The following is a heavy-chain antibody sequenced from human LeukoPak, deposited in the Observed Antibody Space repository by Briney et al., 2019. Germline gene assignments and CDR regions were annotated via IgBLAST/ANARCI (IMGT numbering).Heavy chain of an antibody. CDR3: ARAFGYYDSSGPSY. D-gene: IGHD3-22*01. CDR2: INTDGSST. V-gene: IGHV3-74*01. J-gene: IGHJ4*02. Sequence: PGGSLRLSCAASGFTFSRYWMHWVRQAPGKGLVWVSRINTDGSSTSYADSVKGRFTISRDNAKNTLHLQMNSLRAEDTAVYYCARAFGYYDSSGPSYWGQGTLVTVSS. CDR1: GFTFSRYW.